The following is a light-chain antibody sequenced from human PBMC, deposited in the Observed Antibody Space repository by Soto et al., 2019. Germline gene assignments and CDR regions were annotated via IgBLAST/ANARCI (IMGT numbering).Light chain of an antibody. CDR1: QSVSSSY. J-gene: IGKJ1*01. CDR3: QQYDSSPKT. Sequence: EIVLTQSPGTLSLSPGERATLSCRASQSVSSSYLAWYQQKPGQAPRPLIYGASSRATGIPDRFSGSGSGTDFTLTISRLAPEDFAVYYCQQYDSSPKTFGQGTKVDI. V-gene: IGKV3-20*01. CDR2: GAS.